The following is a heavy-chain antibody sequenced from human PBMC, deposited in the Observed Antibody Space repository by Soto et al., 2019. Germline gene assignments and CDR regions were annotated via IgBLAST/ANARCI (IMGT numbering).Heavy chain of an antibody. V-gene: IGHV3-74*01. CDR3: AREFRGQWYYYYGMDV. D-gene: IGHD2-8*01. Sequence: EVQLLESGGGLVQPGGSLRLSCAASGFTFSSYWMHWVRQAPGKGLVWVSRINSDGSSTSYADSVKGRFTISRDNAKNTLYLQMNSLRAEDTAVYYCAREFRGQWYYYYGMDVWGQGTTVTVSS. CDR2: INSDGSST. J-gene: IGHJ6*02. CDR1: GFTFSSYW.